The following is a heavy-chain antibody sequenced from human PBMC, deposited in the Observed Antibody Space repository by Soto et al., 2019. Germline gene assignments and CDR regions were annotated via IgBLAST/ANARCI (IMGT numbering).Heavy chain of an antibody. D-gene: IGHD6-19*01. J-gene: IGHJ6*02. V-gene: IGHV3-7*05. Sequence: GGSLRLSCAASGFTFSNYWMSWVRQAPGKGLEWVANIKQDGSEKYYVDSVKGRFTISRDNAQNSLFMQMNSLRAEDTAVYYCARDRRQRSVRGYYYYHGLGVWGQGTTVTVSS. CDR2: IKQDGSEK. CDR1: GFTFSNYW. CDR3: ARDRRQRSVRGYYYYHGLGV.